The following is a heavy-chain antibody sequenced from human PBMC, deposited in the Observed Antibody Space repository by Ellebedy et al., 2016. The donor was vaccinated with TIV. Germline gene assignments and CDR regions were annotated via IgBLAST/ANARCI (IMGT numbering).Heavy chain of an antibody. D-gene: IGHD2-2*02. CDR2: ISWNSGSI. J-gene: IGHJ4*02. CDR3: AKDSLRDIVVVPAAIRKKGGFDY. V-gene: IGHV3-9*01. CDR1: GFTFDDYA. Sequence: SLKISCAASGFTFDDYAMHWVRQAPGKGLEWVSGISWNSGSIGYADSVKGRFTISRDNAKNSLYLQMNSLRAEDTALYYCAKDSLRDIVVVPAAIRKKGGFDYWGQGTLVTVSS.